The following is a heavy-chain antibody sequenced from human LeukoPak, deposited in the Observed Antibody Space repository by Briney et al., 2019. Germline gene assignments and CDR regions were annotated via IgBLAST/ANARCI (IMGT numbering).Heavy chain of an antibody. CDR2: IKQDGSEK. Sequence: GGSLRLSCAASGFTFSNYWMSWVRQAPGKGLEWVANIKQDGSEKYYVDSVKGRFTISRDNAKNSLYLQMNSLRAEDTAVYYCARAAYYGDYADLYFGWFDPWGQGTLVTVSS. J-gene: IGHJ5*02. D-gene: IGHD4-17*01. V-gene: IGHV3-7*01. CDR1: GFTFSNYW. CDR3: ARAAYYGDYADLYFGWFDP.